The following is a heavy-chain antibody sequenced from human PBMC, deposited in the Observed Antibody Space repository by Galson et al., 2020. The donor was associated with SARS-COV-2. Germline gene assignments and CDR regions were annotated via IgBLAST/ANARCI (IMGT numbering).Heavy chain of an antibody. J-gene: IGHJ4*02. V-gene: IGHV4-61*02. Sequence: SETLSLTCTVSGGSISSGSFYWSWIRQPAGQGLEWVGRIYTTGNTNYNPSLKNRVTITVDRSKNQFSLKLTSVTAADTAEYYCAREGYDLLTGAFDYWGQGTLVTVSS. CDR3: AREGYDLLTGAFDY. CDR1: GGSISSGSFY. D-gene: IGHD3-9*01. CDR2: IYTTGNT.